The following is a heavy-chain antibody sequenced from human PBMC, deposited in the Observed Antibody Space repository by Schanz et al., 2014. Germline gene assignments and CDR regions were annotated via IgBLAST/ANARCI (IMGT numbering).Heavy chain of an antibody. J-gene: IGHJ4*02. CDR3: ARPRFDYGEVDY. D-gene: IGHD4-17*01. V-gene: IGHV3-13*01. CDR1: GFTLSNSD. CDR2: IGYLGDT. Sequence: EVQLVESGGGLVQPGGSLRLSCAASGFTLSNSDMHWVRQGTGKGLEWVSTIGYLGDTYYPDSVRGRFTISRDRFQNTLYLRMSSLRAEDTAVYYCARPRFDYGEVDYWGQGTLVNVSS.